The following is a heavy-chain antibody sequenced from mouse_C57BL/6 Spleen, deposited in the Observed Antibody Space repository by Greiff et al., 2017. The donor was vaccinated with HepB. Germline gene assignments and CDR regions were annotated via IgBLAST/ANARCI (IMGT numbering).Heavy chain of an antibody. CDR1: GYSFTGYY. CDR2: INPSTGGT. V-gene: IGHV1-42*01. CDR3: ARQDYDEGYYFDY. J-gene: IGHJ2*01. D-gene: IGHD2-4*01. Sequence: EVQLQQSGPELVKPGASVKISCKASGYSFTGYYMNWVKQSPEKSLEWIGEINPSTGGTTYNQKFKAKATLTVDKSSSTAYMQLKSLTSEDSAVYYCARQDYDEGYYFDYWGQGTTLTVSS.